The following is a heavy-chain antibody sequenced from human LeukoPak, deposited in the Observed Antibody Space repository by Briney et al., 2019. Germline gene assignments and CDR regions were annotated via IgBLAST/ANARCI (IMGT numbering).Heavy chain of an antibody. V-gene: IGHV3-23*01. CDR2: ISGSGGST. CDR3: AKPVSSSWCFDY. J-gene: IGHJ4*02. D-gene: IGHD6-13*01. CDR1: GFTFSSYD. Sequence: GGSLRLSCAASGFTFSSYDMSWVRQAPGKGLEWVSAISGSGGSTYYADSVKGRFTISRDNSKNTLYLQMNSLRAEDTAAYYCAKPVSSSWCFDYWGQGTLVTVSS.